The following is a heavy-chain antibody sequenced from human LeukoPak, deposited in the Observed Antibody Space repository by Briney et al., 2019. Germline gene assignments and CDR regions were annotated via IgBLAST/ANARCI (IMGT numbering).Heavy chain of an antibody. Sequence: SETLSLTCTVSGGSISSSSYYWGWIRQPPGKGLEWIGSIYYSGSTYYNPSLKSRVTISVDASKNQFSLKLSSVTAADTAVYYCARHYYYDSSGYPDYFDYWGQGTLVTVSS. CDR3: ARHYYYDSSGYPDYFDY. V-gene: IGHV4-39*01. D-gene: IGHD3-22*01. CDR1: GGSISSSSYY. J-gene: IGHJ4*02. CDR2: IYYSGST.